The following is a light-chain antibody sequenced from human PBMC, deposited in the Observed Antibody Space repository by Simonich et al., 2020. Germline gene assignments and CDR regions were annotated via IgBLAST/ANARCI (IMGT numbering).Light chain of an antibody. CDR2: DVR. CDR1: SSDVGGFNY. V-gene: IGLV2-14*01. J-gene: IGLJ2*01. Sequence: QSALTQPASVSGSPGQPIPLSCPGTSSDVGGFNYFSWYQQPPGKAPKLMIYDVRKRPSGVSNRFSGSKSGNTASLTISGLQAEDEADYYCSSYTSSSSVVFGGGTKLTVL. CDR3: SSYTSSSSVV.